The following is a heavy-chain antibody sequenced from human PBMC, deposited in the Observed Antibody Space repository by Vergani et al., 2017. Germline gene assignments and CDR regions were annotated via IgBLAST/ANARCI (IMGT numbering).Heavy chain of an antibody. CDR3: ARGQKWSLQGDWFDP. Sequence: EVQLVESGGGLVQPGGSLTLSCAASGFTVSSNHMTWVRQAPGKGLEWVSLIYSAGNIYYADSVKDRFTISRDTSMNTLYLQMNSLRPEDTAVYYCARGQKWSLQGDWFDPWGQGTLVTVSS. CDR2: IYSAGNI. CDR1: GFTVSSNH. V-gene: IGHV3-66*02. D-gene: IGHD2-21*02. J-gene: IGHJ5*02.